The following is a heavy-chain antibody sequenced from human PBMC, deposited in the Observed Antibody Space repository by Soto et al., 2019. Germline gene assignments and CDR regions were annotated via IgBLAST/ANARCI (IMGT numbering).Heavy chain of an antibody. Sequence: GASVKVSCKASGYTFTSYGISWVRQARGQRLEWIGWIVVGSGNTNYAQKFQERVTITRDMSTSTAYMELSSLRSEDTAVYYCAAEVSRNYDSSGYDDYWGQGTLVTVSS. J-gene: IGHJ4*02. CDR3: AAEVSRNYDSSGYDDY. CDR1: GYTFTSYG. V-gene: IGHV1-58*02. D-gene: IGHD3-22*01. CDR2: IVVGSGNT.